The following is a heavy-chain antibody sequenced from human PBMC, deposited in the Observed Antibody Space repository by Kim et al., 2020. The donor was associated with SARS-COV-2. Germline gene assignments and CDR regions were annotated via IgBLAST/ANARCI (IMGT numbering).Heavy chain of an antibody. CDR2: SSVGNII. D-gene: IGHD3-10*01. V-gene: IGHV3-11*04. J-gene: IGHJ4*02. Sequence: SSVGNIIHYADSVKGRFTISRDNAKNSLYLQMNGLRGEDTAVYDCARVFGYWGQGALVTVSA. CDR3: ARVFGY.